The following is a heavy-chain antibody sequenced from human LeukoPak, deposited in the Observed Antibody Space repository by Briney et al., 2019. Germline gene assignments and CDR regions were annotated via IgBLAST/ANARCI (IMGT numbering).Heavy chain of an antibody. Sequence: PGGSLRLSCAASGFTFTSYGMHWVRQAPGKGLEWVAFIQYDGTNKYYADSVKGRFTISRDNSKNTLYLQMNSLRAEDTALYSCAKDTRRGENYGYDQFAYWGQGTLVAVSS. V-gene: IGHV3-30*02. CDR2: IQYDGTNK. J-gene: IGHJ4*02. CDR1: GFTFTSYG. D-gene: IGHD5-18*01. CDR3: AKDTRRGENYGYDQFAY.